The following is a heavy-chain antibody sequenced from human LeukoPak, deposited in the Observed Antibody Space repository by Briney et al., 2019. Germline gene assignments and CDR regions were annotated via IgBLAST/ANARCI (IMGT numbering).Heavy chain of an antibody. V-gene: IGHV4-59*08. CDR1: GGSISSYY. CDR2: IYYSGST. J-gene: IGHJ4*02. D-gene: IGHD6-19*01. Sequence: PSETLSLTCSVSGGSISSYYWSWIRQPPGKGLEWIGYIYYSGSTNCNPSLKSRVTISVDTSKNQFSLKLSSVTAADTAVYYCARLFSSAWYYMDYWGQGTLVTVSS. CDR3: ARLFSSAWYYMDY.